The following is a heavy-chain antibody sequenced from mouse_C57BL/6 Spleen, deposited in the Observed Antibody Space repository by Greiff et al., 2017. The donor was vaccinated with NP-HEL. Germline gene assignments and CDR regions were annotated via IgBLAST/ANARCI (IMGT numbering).Heavy chain of an antibody. D-gene: IGHD1-1*01. CDR2: INPGSGGT. V-gene: IGHV1-54*01. CDR1: GYAFTNYL. Sequence: QVQLKESGAELVRPGTSVKVSCKASGYAFTNYLIEWVKQRPGQGLEWIGVINPGSGGTNYNEKFKGKATLTADKSSSTAYMQLSSLTSEDSAVYFCARNFDYSYMDYWGQGTSVTVSS. CDR3: ARNFDYSYMDY. J-gene: IGHJ4*01.